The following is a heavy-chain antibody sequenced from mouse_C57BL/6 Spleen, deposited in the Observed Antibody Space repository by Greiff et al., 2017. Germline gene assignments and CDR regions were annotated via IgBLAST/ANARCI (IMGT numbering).Heavy chain of an antibody. Sequence: EVMLQESGGGLVKPGGSLKLSCAASGFTFSSYAMSWVRQTPEKRLEWVATISDGGSYTYYPDNVKGRFTISRDNAKNNLYLQMSHLKSEDTAMYYCARDGVEGFAYWGQGTLVTVSA. CDR3: ARDGVEGFAY. D-gene: IGHD1-1*01. CDR2: ISDGGSYT. V-gene: IGHV5-4*01. CDR1: GFTFSSYA. J-gene: IGHJ3*01.